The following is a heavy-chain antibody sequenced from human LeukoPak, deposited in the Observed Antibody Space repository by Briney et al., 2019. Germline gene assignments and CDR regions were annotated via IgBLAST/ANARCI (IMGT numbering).Heavy chain of an antibody. CDR2: IGNTET. D-gene: IGHD3-10*01. J-gene: IGHJ3*02. CDR1: GFTFDTYA. Sequence: HAGGSLRLSCAASGFTFDTYAMSWVRQAPGKGLEWVSTIGNTETYYADSVKGRFTISRDNRQNTVYLQMTSLRAEDTAVYFCAKDAIRGNGIYDAFDIWGQGTRVTVSS. CDR3: AKDAIRGNGIYDAFDI. V-gene: IGHV3-23*01.